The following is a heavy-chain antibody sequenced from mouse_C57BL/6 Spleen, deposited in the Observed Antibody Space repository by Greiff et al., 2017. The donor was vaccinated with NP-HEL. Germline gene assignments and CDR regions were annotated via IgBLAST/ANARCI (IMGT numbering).Heavy chain of an antibody. CDR1: GFTFSDYG. J-gene: IGHJ1*03. Sequence: DVKLVESGGGLVKPGGSLKLSCAASGFTFSDYGMHWVRQAPEKGLEWVAYISSGSSTIYYADTVKGRFTISRGNAKNTLFLQMTSLRSEDTAMYYCARPDYYGSSWYFDVWGTGTTVTVSS. CDR2: ISSGSSTI. V-gene: IGHV5-17*01. CDR3: ARPDYYGSSWYFDV. D-gene: IGHD1-1*01.